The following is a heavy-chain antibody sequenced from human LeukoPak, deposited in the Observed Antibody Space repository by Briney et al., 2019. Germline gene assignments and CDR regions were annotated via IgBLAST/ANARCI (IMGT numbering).Heavy chain of an antibody. CDR1: GGTFSSYA. V-gene: IGHV1-69*04. J-gene: IGHJ6*02. D-gene: IGHD5-12*01. Sequence: SVKVSCKASGGTFSSYAISWVRQAPGQGLEWMGRIIPILGIANYAQKFQGRVTITADKSTSTAYMELSSLRSEDTAVYYCARFQWLRLASYYYYYGMDVWGQGTTVTVSS. CDR3: ARFQWLRLASYYYYYGMDV. CDR2: IIPILGIA.